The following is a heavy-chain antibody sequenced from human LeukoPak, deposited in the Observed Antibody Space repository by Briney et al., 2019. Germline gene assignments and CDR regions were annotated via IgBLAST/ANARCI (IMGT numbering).Heavy chain of an antibody. CDR2: ISAYNGNT. J-gene: IGHJ4*02. CDR3: AREVSGSYLDYFDY. V-gene: IGHV1-18*04. CDR1: GYTFTGYY. Sequence: ASVKVSCKASGYTFTGYYMHWVRQAPGQGLEWMGWISAYNGNTNYAQKLQGRVTMTTDTSTSTAYMELRSLRSDDTAVYYCAREVSGSYLDYFDYWGQGTLVTVSS. D-gene: IGHD1-26*01.